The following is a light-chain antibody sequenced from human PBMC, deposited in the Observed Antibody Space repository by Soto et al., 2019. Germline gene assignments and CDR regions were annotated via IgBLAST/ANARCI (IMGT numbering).Light chain of an antibody. J-gene: IGKJ2*01. V-gene: IGKV3-20*01. CDR2: GAF. CDR1: QSVSDSS. CDR3: QRYCDSPMYP. Sequence: EMVLTQSPGTLSLSPGERATLSCRASQSVSDSSLVWYHQKPGQAPRLLIYGAFRRATGIPDTFSGSGSGADFTLTISSLEPEDFAVYYCQRYCDSPMYPFGQGTKLEIK.